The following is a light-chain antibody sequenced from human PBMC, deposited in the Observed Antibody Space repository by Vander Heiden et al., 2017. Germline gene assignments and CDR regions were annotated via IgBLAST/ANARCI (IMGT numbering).Light chain of an antibody. CDR1: KSNVGTNY. Sequence: QSVLTQPPSASGTPGQRVTIACSGTKSNVGTNYVYWYQQLPGTAPKLLSYRNNERPSGVPDRFSGSKSGTSASLAISGLRSEDEADYYWAAWDDSLKEVFGGGTKLTVL. CDR3: AAWDDSLKEV. J-gene: IGLJ2*01. CDR2: RNN. V-gene: IGLV1-47*01.